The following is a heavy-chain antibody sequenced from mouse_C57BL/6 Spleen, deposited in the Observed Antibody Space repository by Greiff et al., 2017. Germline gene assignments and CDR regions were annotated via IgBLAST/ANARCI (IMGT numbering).Heavy chain of an antibody. CDR3: AREAYDYDDYAMDY. V-gene: IGHV3-6*01. CDR2: ISYDGSN. Sequence: EVQLVESGPGLVKPSQSLSLTCSVTGYSITSGYYWNWIRQFPGNKLEWMGYISYDGSNNYNPSLKNRISITRDTSKNQFFLKLNSVTTEDTATYYCAREAYDYDDYAMDYWGQGTSVTVSS. D-gene: IGHD2-4*01. CDR1: GYSITSGYY. J-gene: IGHJ4*01.